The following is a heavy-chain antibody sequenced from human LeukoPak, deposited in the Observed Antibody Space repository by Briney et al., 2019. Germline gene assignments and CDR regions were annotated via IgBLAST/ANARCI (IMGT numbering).Heavy chain of an antibody. Sequence: SVKVSCKASGGTFSIYAISWVRQAPGQGREWMGEVFPIFGTANYAQKFQGRVTITADESTSTAYMELSSLRSEDTAVYYCARERHLGAPDYWGQGTLVTVSS. CDR2: VFPIFGTA. J-gene: IGHJ4*02. D-gene: IGHD1-26*01. CDR3: ARERHLGAPDY. V-gene: IGHV1-69*01. CDR1: GGTFSIYA.